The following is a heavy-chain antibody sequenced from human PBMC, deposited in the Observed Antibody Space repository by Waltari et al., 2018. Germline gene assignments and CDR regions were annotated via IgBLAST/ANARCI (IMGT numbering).Heavy chain of an antibody. CDR1: GFTFSSYA. D-gene: IGHD2-8*01. Sequence: QVQLVESGGGVVQPGRSLRLSCAASGFTFSSYAMHWVRQAPGKGLEWVAVISYDGSNKYYADSVKGRFTTSRDNSKNTLYLQMNSLRAEDTAVYYCARSPSGGVPDYWGQGTLVTVSS. J-gene: IGHJ4*02. CDR2: ISYDGSNK. CDR3: ARSPSGGVPDY. V-gene: IGHV3-30-3*01.